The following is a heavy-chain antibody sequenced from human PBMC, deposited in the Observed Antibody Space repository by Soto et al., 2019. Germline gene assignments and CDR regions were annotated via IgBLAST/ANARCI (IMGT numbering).Heavy chain of an antibody. Sequence: SQTLSLTCAMSGDSVSSNTAAWHWIRQSPSRGLEWLGRTYFRSRWYNDYAVSVKSRITINADTSKNQFSLHLNSVSPEDTAVYYCARDFVDFSIPIFGVVIGSRMDVWGQGTTVTVSS. J-gene: IGHJ6*02. D-gene: IGHD3-3*01. CDR1: GDSVSSNTAA. CDR2: TYFRSRWYN. CDR3: ARDFVDFSIPIFGVVIGSRMDV. V-gene: IGHV6-1*01.